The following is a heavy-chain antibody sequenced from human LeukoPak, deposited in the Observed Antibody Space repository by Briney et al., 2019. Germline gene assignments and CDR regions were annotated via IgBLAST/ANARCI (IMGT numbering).Heavy chain of an antibody. CDR2: IYYSGST. Sequence: PSETLSLTCTVSGGSISSSSYYWGWIRQPPGKGLEWIGYIYYSGSTNYNPSLKSRVTISVDTSKNQFSLKLSSVTAADTAVYYCARQKRFANWFDPWGQGTLVTVSS. V-gene: IGHV4-61*05. CDR3: ARQKRFANWFDP. CDR1: GGSISSSSYY. J-gene: IGHJ5*02. D-gene: IGHD3-10*01.